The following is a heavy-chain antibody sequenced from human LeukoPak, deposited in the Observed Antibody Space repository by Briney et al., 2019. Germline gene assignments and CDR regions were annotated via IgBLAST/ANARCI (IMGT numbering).Heavy chain of an antibody. V-gene: IGHV1-8*01. J-gene: IGHJ5*02. Sequence: ASVKVSCKASGYTFTSYDINWVRQATGQGLEWMGWMNTNSGNTGHAQKFQGRLTMTRDTSTNTAYMELSSLRSEDTAVYYCARGGDITVVPAAMVGPWGQGTLVTVSS. D-gene: IGHD2-2*01. CDR1: GYTFTSYD. CDR2: MNTNSGNT. CDR3: ARGGDITVVPAAMVGP.